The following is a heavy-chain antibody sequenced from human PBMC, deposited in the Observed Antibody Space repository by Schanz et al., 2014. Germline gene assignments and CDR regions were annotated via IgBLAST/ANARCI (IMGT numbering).Heavy chain of an antibody. V-gene: IGHV3-23*04. Sequence: EVLLVDSGGGLVQPGGSLRLSCAGSGFTFSSYAMNWVRQAPGKGLEWVSVISGSGGGTYYADSVKGRFTISRDNSKNTLYLQMNSLRAEDTAVYYCAISWELLFEWGQGTLVTVSS. D-gene: IGHD1-26*01. CDR1: GFTFSSYA. CDR3: AISWELLFE. CDR2: ISGSGGGT. J-gene: IGHJ4*02.